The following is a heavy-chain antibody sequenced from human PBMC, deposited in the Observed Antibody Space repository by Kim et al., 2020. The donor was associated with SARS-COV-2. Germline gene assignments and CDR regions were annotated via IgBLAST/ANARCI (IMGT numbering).Heavy chain of an antibody. J-gene: IGHJ4*02. V-gene: IGHV3-33*01. D-gene: IGHD4-4*01. Sequence: GGSLRLSCAASGFTFSSYGMHWVRQAPGKGLEWVAVIWYDGSNKYYADSVKGRFTISRDNSKNTLYLQMNSLRAEDTAVYYCATALTSQDYYSNYVPSYFDYWGQGTLVTVSS. CDR1: GFTFSSYG. CDR2: IWYDGSNK. CDR3: ATALTSQDYYSNYVPSYFDY.